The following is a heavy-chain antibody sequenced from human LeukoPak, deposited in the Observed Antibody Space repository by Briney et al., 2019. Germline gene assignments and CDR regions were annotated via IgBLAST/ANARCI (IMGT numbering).Heavy chain of an antibody. CDR2: ISGSGGST. CDR1: GFTFSSYA. CDR3: AKEARGYCSSTSCYIPGY. Sequence: SGGSLGLSCAASGFTFSSYAMSWVRQAPGKGLEWVSAISGSGGSTYYAVSVKGRFTISRDNSKNTLYLQMNSLRAEDTAVYYCAKEARGYCSSTSCYIPGYWGQGTLVTVSS. D-gene: IGHD2-2*02. V-gene: IGHV3-23*01. J-gene: IGHJ4*02.